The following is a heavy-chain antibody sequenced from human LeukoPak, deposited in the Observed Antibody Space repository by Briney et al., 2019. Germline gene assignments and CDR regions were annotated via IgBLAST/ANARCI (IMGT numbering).Heavy chain of an antibody. D-gene: IGHD4-23*01. CDR2: IYNSGST. CDR1: GDSISSGAYY. Sequence: SETLSLTCTVSGDSISSGAYYWCWGRQHPRKGLEWIGYIYNSGSTYYNPSPKSRATMSVDTSKNQFSLRLSSVTAADTAVYYCARVAAGGGQRWPHAVRFDPWGQGTLVTVSS. V-gene: IGHV4-31*03. CDR3: ARVAAGGGQRWPHAVRFDP. J-gene: IGHJ5*02.